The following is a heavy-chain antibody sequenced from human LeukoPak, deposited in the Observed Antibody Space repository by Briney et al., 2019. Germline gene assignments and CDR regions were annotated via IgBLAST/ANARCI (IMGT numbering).Heavy chain of an antibody. Sequence: AGGSLRLSCVASRFTFSSYDMSWVRQAPGKGLEWVSAISGSGGSTYYADSVKGRFTISRDNSKKTLYLQMNSLRAEDTAVYYCAKGSWRGELIDYWGQGTLVTVSS. CDR1: RFTFSSYD. CDR2: ISGSGGST. CDR3: AKGSWRGELIDY. J-gene: IGHJ4*02. V-gene: IGHV3-23*01. D-gene: IGHD1-26*01.